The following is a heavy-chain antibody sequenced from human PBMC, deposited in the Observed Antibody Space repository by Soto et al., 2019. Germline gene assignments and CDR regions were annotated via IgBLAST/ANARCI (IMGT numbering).Heavy chain of an antibody. CDR3: AKDSLNYCASSCIDY. V-gene: IGHV3-23*01. CDR1: GFTFSSYA. J-gene: IGHJ4*02. D-gene: IGHD3-22*01. CDR2: ISGSGGST. Sequence: GGSLRLSCAASGFTFSSYAMSWVRQAPGKGLEWVSAISGSGGSTYYADSVKGRFTISRDNSKNTLYLQMNSLRAEDAAVYYCAKDSLNYCASSCIDYWGQGTLVTVSS.